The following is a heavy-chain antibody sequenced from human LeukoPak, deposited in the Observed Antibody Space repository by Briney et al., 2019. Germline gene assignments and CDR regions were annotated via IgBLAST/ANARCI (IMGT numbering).Heavy chain of an antibody. CDR1: GFIFTTYW. CDR3: VRGFDGTNAFDL. D-gene: IGHD3-9*01. V-gene: IGHV3-7*01. J-gene: IGHJ3*01. Sequence: PGGSLRLSCGASGFIFTTYWMNWVRQAPGKGLEWVANIKQDGSETYYVDSVKGRFTISRDNGKNSVYLQMGSLRVEDTAVYYCVRGFDGTNAFDLWGQGTKVTVSS. CDR2: IKQDGSET.